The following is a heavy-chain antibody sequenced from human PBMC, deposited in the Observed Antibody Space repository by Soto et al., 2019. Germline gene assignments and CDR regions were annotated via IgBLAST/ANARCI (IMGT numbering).Heavy chain of an antibody. CDR1: GYTFNTYW. D-gene: IGHD2-21*02. CDR3: ARQATVVTPYYFDF. Sequence: PGESLKISCKGSGYTFNTYWIGWVRQMPGKGLEWMGIIYPGDSHTRYSPSFQGHVTISVDKSLNTAYLQWTSLEASDTAVYYCARQATVVTPYYFDFWGQGTLVTVS. J-gene: IGHJ4*02. CDR2: IYPGDSHT. V-gene: IGHV5-51*01.